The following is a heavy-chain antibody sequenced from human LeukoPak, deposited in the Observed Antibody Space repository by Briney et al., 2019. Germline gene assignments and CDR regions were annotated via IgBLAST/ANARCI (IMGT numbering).Heavy chain of an antibody. Sequence: PGGSLRLSCAASGFTFSSYEMNWVRQAPGKGLEWVSYISSSGSTIYYADSVKGRFTISRDNAKNSLYLQMNSLRAEDTAVYYCAREEWGSADCWGQGTLVTVSS. J-gene: IGHJ4*02. CDR1: GFTFSSYE. CDR2: ISSSGSTI. CDR3: AREEWGSADC. V-gene: IGHV3-48*03. D-gene: IGHD3-16*01.